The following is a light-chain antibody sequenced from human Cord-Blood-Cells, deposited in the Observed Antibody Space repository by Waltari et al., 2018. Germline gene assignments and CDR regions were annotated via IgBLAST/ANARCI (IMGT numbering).Light chain of an antibody. J-gene: IGLJ3*02. CDR3: SSYTSSSTLWV. V-gene: IGLV2-14*01. Sequence: QSALTQPASVSGSPGQSITISCTGTSSDVGGYNYVPWYQQHPGKAPKLMIYEVSNRPSGVSNRFSGSKSCNTASLTISGLQAEDEADYYCSSYTSSSTLWVFGGGTKLTVL. CDR1: SSDVGGYNY. CDR2: EVS.